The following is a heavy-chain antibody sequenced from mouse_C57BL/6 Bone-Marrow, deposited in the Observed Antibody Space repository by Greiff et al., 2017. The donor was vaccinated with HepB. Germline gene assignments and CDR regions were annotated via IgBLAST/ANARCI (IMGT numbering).Heavy chain of an antibody. CDR2: INPSSGYT. CDR3: ARVYGFYAMDY. CDR1: GYTFTSYT. V-gene: IGHV1-4*01. J-gene: IGHJ4*01. D-gene: IGHD1-1*01. Sequence: LVESGAELARPGASVKMSCKASGYTFTSYTMHWVKQRPGQGLEWIGYINPSSGYTKYNQKFKDKATLTADKSSSTAYMQLSSLTSEDSAVYYCARVYGFYAMDYWGQGTSVTVSS.